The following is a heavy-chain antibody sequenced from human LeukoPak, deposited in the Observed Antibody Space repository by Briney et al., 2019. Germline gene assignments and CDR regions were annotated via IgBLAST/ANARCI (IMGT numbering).Heavy chain of an antibody. CDR1: GGTFSSYA. CDR2: IIPIFGTA. Sequence: SVKVSCKASGGTFSSYAISWVRQAPGQGLEWMGGIIPIFGTANYAQKFQGRVTITADESTNTAYMELSSLRSEDTAVYYCASPREGPLVRGAYDILTAWGQGTLVTVSS. CDR3: ASPREGPLVRGAYDILTA. D-gene: IGHD3-9*01. J-gene: IGHJ5*02. V-gene: IGHV1-69*13.